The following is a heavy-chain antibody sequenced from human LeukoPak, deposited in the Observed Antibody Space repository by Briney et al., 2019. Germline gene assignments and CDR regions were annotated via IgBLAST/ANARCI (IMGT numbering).Heavy chain of an antibody. CDR1: GGSISSYY. CDR2: IYTSGST. CDR3: AREYSSSSGKALDY. J-gene: IGHJ4*02. D-gene: IGHD6-6*01. V-gene: IGHV4-4*07. Sequence: SETLSLTCTVSGGSISSYYWSWIRQPPGKGLKWIGHIYTSGSTNYNPSLKSRVTMSVDTSKNQFSLKLNSVTAADTAFYYCAREYSSSSGKALDYWGQGTLVTVSS.